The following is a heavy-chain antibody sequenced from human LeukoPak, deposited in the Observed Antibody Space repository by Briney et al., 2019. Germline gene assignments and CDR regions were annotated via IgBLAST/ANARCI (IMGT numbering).Heavy chain of an antibody. CDR3: ARDSGYYYDSSGYCENWLDP. J-gene: IGHJ5*02. CDR2: INPNSGGT. D-gene: IGHD3-22*01. Sequence: GASVKVSCKATGYTFTGYYMHWVRQAPGQGLEWMGRINPNSGGTNYAQKFQGRVTMTRDTSISTAYMELSRLRSDDTAVYYCARDSGYYYDSSGYCENWLDPWGQGTLVTASS. CDR1: GYTFTGYY. V-gene: IGHV1-2*06.